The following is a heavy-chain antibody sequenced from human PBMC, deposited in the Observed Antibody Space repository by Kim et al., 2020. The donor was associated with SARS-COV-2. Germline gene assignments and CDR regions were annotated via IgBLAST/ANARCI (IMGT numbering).Heavy chain of an antibody. Sequence: SETLSLTCAVYGGSFSGYYWSWIRQPPGKGLEWIGEINHSGSTNYNPSLKSRVTISVDTSKNQFSLKLSSVTAADTAVYYCARGRRRARQLRAYSSSWDFDYWGQGTLVTVSS. CDR3: ARGRRRARQLRAYSSSWDFDY. CDR1: GGSFSGYY. J-gene: IGHJ4*02. D-gene: IGHD6-13*01. CDR2: INHSGST. V-gene: IGHV4-34*01.